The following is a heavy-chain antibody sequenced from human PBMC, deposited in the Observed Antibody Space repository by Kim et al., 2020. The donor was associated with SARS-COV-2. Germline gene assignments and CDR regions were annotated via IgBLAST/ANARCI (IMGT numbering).Heavy chain of an antibody. CDR2: ISSSSSYI. V-gene: IGHV3-21*01. J-gene: IGHJ4*02. CDR3: ARVAFYYYDSSGYYERALDY. Sequence: GGSLRLSCAASGFTFSSYSMNWVRQAPGKGLEWVSSISSSSSYIYYADSVKGRFTISRDNAKNSLYLQMNSLRAEDTAVYYCARVAFYYYDSSGYYERALDYWGQGTLVTVSS. CDR1: GFTFSSYS. D-gene: IGHD3-22*01.